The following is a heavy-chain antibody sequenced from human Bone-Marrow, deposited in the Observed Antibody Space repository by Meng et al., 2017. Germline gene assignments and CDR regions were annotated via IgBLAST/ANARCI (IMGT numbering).Heavy chain of an antibody. CDR2: INPNSGGT. CDR3: ARGISWYYYYGMDV. CDR1: GYTFTGYY. V-gene: IGHV1-2*02. D-gene: IGHD2-2*01. Sequence: ASVKVSCKASGYTFTGYYMHWVRQAPGQGLEWMGWINPNSGGTNYAQKFQGRVTMTRDTSISTAYMELSRLRSDDTAVYYCARGISWYYYYGMDVWGQGTTVTVSS. J-gene: IGHJ6*02.